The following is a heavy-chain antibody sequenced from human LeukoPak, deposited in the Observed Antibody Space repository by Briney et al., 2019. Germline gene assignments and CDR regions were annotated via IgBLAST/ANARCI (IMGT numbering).Heavy chain of an antibody. CDR2: INWNGAGT. CDR1: GFTFDGYG. V-gene: IGHV3-20*04. CDR3: AKLSMDSYYFDY. D-gene: IGHD3/OR15-3a*01. Sequence: PGGSLRLSCAASGFTFDGYGMSWVRQAPGKGLEWVSAINWNGAGTGYADSVKGRFTISRDNAKNTLYLQMNSLRAEDTAVYYCAKLSMDSYYFDYWGQGTLVTVSS. J-gene: IGHJ4*02.